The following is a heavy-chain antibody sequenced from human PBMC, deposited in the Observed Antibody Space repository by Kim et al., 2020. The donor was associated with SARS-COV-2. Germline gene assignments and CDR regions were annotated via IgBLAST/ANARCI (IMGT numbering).Heavy chain of an antibody. V-gene: IGHV1-69*13. J-gene: IGHJ4*02. Sequence: SVKVSCKASGGSFSNYAISWVRQAPGQGLEWMGGLVPMFGKANYAQKFQGRVTITADEITSTAYMELRSLRSEDTAVYYCARPGATGYTGALGSWGQGTLVTVSS. CDR2: LVPMFGKA. CDR3: ARPGATGYTGALGS. CDR1: GGSFSNYA. D-gene: IGHD3-9*01.